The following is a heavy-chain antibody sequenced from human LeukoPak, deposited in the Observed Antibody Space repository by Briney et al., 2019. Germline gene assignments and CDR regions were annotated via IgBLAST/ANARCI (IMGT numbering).Heavy chain of an antibody. J-gene: IGHJ4*02. CDR2: ISYDGSNN. D-gene: IGHD6-19*01. CDR3: AFYSSGWEYYFDY. Sequence: PGGSLRLSCAASGFTFSSYAMHWDRHAPGKGLEWVAVISYDGSNNYYADSVKGRFTMSRDNSKNTLYLQMNSLRAEDTAVYYCAFYSSGWEYYFDYWGQGTLVTVSS. CDR1: GFTFSSYA. V-gene: IGHV3-30*04.